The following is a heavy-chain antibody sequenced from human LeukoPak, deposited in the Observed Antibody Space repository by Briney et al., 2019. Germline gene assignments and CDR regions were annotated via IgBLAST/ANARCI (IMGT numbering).Heavy chain of an antibody. V-gene: IGHV1-8*03. J-gene: IGHJ4*02. CDR2: MNPNSGNT. D-gene: IGHD2-8*01. CDR1: GYTFTSYD. CDR3: ARGHGGGTIDY. Sequence: ASVKVSCKASGYTFTSYDINWVRQATGQGLEWMGLMNPNSGNTSYAQKFRGRVSITRNTSISTAYMELSSLRSEDKAVYYCARGHGGGTIDYWGQGTLVTVSS.